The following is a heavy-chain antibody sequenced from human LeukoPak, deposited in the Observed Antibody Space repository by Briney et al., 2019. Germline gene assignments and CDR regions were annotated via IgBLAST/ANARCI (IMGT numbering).Heavy chain of an antibody. CDR3: AREGYCSSTSCYTLGDAFDI. CDR1: GFTVSSNC. D-gene: IGHD2-2*02. V-gene: IGHV3-53*01. J-gene: IGHJ3*02. Sequence: GRSLRLSCAASGFTVSSNCMSWVRQAPGKWLEWVSVINSDGSTYYADSVKGRFTISRDNSKNTLYLQMNSLRAEDTAVYYCAREGYCSSTSCYTLGDAFDIWGQGTMVTVSS. CDR2: INSDGST.